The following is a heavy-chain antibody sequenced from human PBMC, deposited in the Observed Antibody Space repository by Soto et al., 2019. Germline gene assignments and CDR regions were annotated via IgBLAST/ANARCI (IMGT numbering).Heavy chain of an antibody. CDR1: GGSFDSGDYY. V-gene: IGHV4-30-4*01. J-gene: IGHJ6*02. CDR3: ACNSSSSHYYGLDV. D-gene: IGHD6-6*01. CDR2: VNYTAST. Sequence: QVQLQESGPGLLQPSQTLSLTCSVSGGSFDSGDYYWHWIRQPLGKFLEYIGYVNYTASTYYNPSRNSRFTRLLDTYENMHSLKLSSVTAAYTAVYFCACNSSSSHYYGLDVWGQGPPVTVSS.